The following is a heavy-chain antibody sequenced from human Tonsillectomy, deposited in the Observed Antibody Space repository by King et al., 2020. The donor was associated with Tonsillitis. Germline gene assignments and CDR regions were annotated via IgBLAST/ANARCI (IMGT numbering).Heavy chain of an antibody. V-gene: IGHV3-43*02. CDR2: ISGDGGST. CDR3: AKDNYGSGTYYNAFDI. CDR1: GFTFDDYA. J-gene: IGHJ3*02. D-gene: IGHD3-10*01. Sequence: VQLVESGGGVVQPGGSLRLSCAASGFTFDDYAMHWVRQAPGKGLEWVSLISGDGGSTYYADSVKGRFTISRDNSKNSLYLQMNRLRTEDTALYYCAKDNYGSGTYYNAFDIWGQGTMVTVSS.